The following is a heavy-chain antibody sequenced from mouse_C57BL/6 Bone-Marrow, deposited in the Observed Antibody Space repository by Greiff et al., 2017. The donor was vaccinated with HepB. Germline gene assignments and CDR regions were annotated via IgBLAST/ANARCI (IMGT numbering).Heavy chain of an antibody. J-gene: IGHJ4*01. D-gene: IGHD2-5*01. CDR2: IDPENGAT. Sequence: EVQLQESGAELVRPGASVKLSCTASGFNIKDDYMHWVKQRPEQGLEWIGWIDPENGATEYASKFQGKATITAETSSNTAYLQLSSLTSEDTAVYYCTKDSNYSYYYAMDYWGQGTSVTVSS. CDR1: GFNIKDDY. CDR3: TKDSNYSYYYAMDY. V-gene: IGHV14-4*01.